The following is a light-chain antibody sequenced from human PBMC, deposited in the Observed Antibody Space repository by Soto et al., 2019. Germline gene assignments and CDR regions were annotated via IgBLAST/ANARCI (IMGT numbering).Light chain of an antibody. CDR3: QQYYSYPLNT. CDR2: KAS. Sequence: DIQMTQSPSTLSASVGDRVTITCRASQSISGWLAWYQQKPGKAPKLLIYKASTLESGGPSNFSGSGSWTDFTLTISCLQSEDFATYYCQQYYSYPLNTFGQGTRLEIK. J-gene: IGKJ5*01. CDR1: QSISGW. V-gene: IGKV1-5*03.